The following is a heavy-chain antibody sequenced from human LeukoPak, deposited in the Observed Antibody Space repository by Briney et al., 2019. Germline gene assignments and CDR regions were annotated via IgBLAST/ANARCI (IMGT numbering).Heavy chain of an antibody. Sequence: GGSLRLSCAASGFTFDDYAMHWVRQAPGKGLEWVSGISWNSGSIGYADSVKGRFTISRDNAKNSLYLQMNSLRAEDTALYYCAKAPVYDSSGYLDYWGQGTLVTVSS. CDR1: GFTFDDYA. D-gene: IGHD3-22*01. CDR2: ISWNSGSI. J-gene: IGHJ4*02. V-gene: IGHV3-9*01. CDR3: AKAPVYDSSGYLDY.